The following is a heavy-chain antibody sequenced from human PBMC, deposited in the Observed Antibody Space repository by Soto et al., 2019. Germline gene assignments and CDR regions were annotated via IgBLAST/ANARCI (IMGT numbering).Heavy chain of an antibody. CDR3: ASPIAAAGASYYYGMDV. D-gene: IGHD6-13*01. CDR2: IYPGDSDT. V-gene: IGHV5-51*01. Sequence: GESLEISCKGSGYSFTNYWIGWVRQMPGKGLEWMGIIYPGDSDTRYSPSFQGQVTISADKSISTAYLQWSSLKASDTAMYYCASPIAAAGASYYYGMDVWGQGTTVTVSS. J-gene: IGHJ6*02. CDR1: GYSFTNYW.